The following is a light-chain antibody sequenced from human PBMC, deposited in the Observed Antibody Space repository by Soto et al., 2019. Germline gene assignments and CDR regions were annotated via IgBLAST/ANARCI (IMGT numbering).Light chain of an antibody. Sequence: QSVLTQAPSASASLGASVKLTCTLDSGHSNYVIAWHQQHPAKGPRYLMKVNRDGSHNKGDGIPDRFSGSTSGAERYLTISSLRSEDEAVYYCQTWGPGIWVFGGGTQLTVL. CDR2: VNRDGSH. CDR3: QTWGPGIWV. CDR1: SGHSNYV. V-gene: IGLV4-69*01. J-gene: IGLJ3*02.